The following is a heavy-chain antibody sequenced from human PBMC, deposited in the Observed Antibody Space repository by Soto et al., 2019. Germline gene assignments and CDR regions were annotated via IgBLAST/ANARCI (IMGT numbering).Heavy chain of an antibody. D-gene: IGHD6-13*01. V-gene: IGHV1-69*13. CDR1: GGTFSSYR. CDR2: IVPIYRTA. J-gene: IGHJ4*02. CDR3: VRDSGAKLSSS. Sequence: SVKVSCKASGGTFSSYRINGVRQAPGQGLEWVGGIVPIYRTADYAQKFQGRVTITADESARTSYMELRSLKSQDTAVYYCVRDSGAKLSSSWGQGTLVTVSS.